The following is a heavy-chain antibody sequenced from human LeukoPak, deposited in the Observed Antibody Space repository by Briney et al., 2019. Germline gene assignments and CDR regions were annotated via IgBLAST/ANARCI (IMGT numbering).Heavy chain of an antibody. V-gene: IGHV4-59*01. CDR1: GGSISSYY. CDR3: ARGRDSSGYYYGSHDY. J-gene: IGHJ4*02. CDR2: TYYSGST. Sequence: PSETLSLTCTVSGGSISSYYWSWIRQPPGKGLEWIGYTYYSGSTNYNPSLKSRVTISVDTSKNQFSLKLSSVTAADTAVYYCARGRDSSGYYYGSHDYWGQGTLVTVSS. D-gene: IGHD3-22*01.